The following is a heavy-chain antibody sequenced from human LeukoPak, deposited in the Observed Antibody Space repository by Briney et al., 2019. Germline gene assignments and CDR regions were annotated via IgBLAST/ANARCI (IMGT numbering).Heavy chain of an antibody. CDR3: ARDLPYYDILAGYYLSYYCFDL. Sequence: SVKVSCKASGGTLSSYAISCVRHAPGQGLEWMGGIIPIFGTAKYAQKLQGRVTITADESTSSAYMELSSLRSEDTAVYDCARDLPYYDILAGYYLSYYCFDLWGQGTLVTVSS. CDR1: GGTLSSYA. J-gene: IGHJ5*02. CDR2: IIPIFGTA. V-gene: IGHV1-69*13. D-gene: IGHD3-9*01.